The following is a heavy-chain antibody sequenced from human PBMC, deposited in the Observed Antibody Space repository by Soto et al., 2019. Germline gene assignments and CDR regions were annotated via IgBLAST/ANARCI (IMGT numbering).Heavy chain of an antibody. J-gene: IGHJ4*02. V-gene: IGHV4-34*01. CDR2: INHSGST. D-gene: IGHD3-10*01. CDR3: ARQRSGSITMVRGVNIYFDY. Sequence: PSETLSLTCAVYGGSFSGYYWSWIHQPPGKGLEWIGEINHSGSTNYNPSLKSRVTISVDTSKNQFSLKLSSVTAADTAVYYCARQRSGSITMVRGVNIYFDYWGQGTLVTVSS. CDR1: GGSFSGYY.